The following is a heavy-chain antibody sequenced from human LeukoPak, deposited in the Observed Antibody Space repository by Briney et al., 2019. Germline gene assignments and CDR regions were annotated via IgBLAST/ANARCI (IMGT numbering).Heavy chain of an antibody. J-gene: IGHJ4*02. V-gene: IGHV4-59*01. CDR1: GGSISSYY. Sequence: SETLSLTCTVSGGSISSYYWSWIRQPPGKGLEWIGYIYYSGSTNYNPSLTSRVTISVDTSKNQFSLKLSSVTAADTAVYYCARGYYDSSGYYNFDYWGQGTLVTVSS. CDR3: ARGYYDSSGYYNFDY. CDR2: IYYSGST. D-gene: IGHD3-22*01.